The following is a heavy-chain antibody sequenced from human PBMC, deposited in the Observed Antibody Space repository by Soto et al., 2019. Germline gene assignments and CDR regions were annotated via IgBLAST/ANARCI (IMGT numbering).Heavy chain of an antibody. CDR3: ARDERGEGGAWFDP. CDR1: GGSISSYY. V-gene: IGHV4-59*01. J-gene: IGHJ5*02. Sequence: PSETLSLTCTVSGGSISSYYWSWIRQPPGKGLEWIGYIYYSGSTNYNPSLKSRVTISVDTSKNQFSLKLSSVTAADTAVYYCARDERGEGGAWFDPWGQGTQVTVSS. CDR2: IYYSGST.